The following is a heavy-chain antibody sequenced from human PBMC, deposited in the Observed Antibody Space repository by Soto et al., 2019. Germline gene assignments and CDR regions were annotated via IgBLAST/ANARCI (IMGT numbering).Heavy chain of an antibody. V-gene: IGHV4-34*01. Sequence: PSETLSLTCAVSGRSFRGYFWSWIRQSPDKGLEWIGEINDSGSTYYNPSFKSRLTISVDTSKSQISLTLTSVTAADSAVYYCQGGDFWGQGTRVTVSS. J-gene: IGHJ4*02. D-gene: IGHD3-16*01. CDR2: INDSGST. CDR1: GRSFRGYF. CDR3: QGGDF.